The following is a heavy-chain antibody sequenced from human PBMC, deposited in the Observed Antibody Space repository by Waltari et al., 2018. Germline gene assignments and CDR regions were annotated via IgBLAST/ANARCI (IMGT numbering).Heavy chain of an antibody. V-gene: IGHV4-31*03. J-gene: IGHJ4*02. D-gene: IGHD2-2*01. CDR2: IYYSGST. CDR1: GGSISSGGYY. Sequence: QVQLQESGPGLVKPSQTMSLTCTVSGGSISSGGYYWSWIRQHPGKGLEWIGYIYYSGSTYYNPSLKSRVTISVDTSKNQFSLKLSSVTAADTAVYYCARGGVYCSSTSCYASLVDYWGQGTLVTVSS. CDR3: ARGGVYCSSTSCYASLVDY.